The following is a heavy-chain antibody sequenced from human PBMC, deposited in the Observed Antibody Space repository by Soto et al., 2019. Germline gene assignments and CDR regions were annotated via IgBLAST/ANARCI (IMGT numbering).Heavy chain of an antibody. V-gene: IGHV4-59*01. D-gene: IGHD4-4*01. CDR1: GDSISNYY. Sequence: PSETLSLTCTVSGDSISNYYWRWIRQPPRKGLEWIGYIHYSGSTNYNPSLRSRVAMSVDASKNQFSLKLSSVTAADTAVYYCARAPRATVTTFDYWGQGTLVTVSS. J-gene: IGHJ4*02. CDR2: IHYSGST. CDR3: ARAPRATVTTFDY.